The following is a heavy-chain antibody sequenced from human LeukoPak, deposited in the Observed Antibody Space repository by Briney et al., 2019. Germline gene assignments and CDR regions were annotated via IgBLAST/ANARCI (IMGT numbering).Heavy chain of an antibody. J-gene: IGHJ3*02. CDR1: GYTFTDYY. D-gene: IGHD5-24*01. V-gene: IGHV1-2*02. CDR3: ARPVEMATLSTFYI. CDR2: INPNSGGT. Sequence: ASVTVSCKASGYTFTDYYLHWVRQAPGPGLEWMGWINPNSGGTNYAQTFQGRVTMTRDTSITTAYLELSSLKASDTAMYYCARPVEMATLSTFYIWGQGTMVTVSS.